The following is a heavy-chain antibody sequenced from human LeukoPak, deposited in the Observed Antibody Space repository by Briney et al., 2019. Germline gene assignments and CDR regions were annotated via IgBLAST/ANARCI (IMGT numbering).Heavy chain of an antibody. CDR2: IKEDGSEK. V-gene: IGHV3-7*05. J-gene: IGHJ4*02. CDR3: VRDGHQGTFTWC. D-gene: IGHD2-15*01. Sequence: GGSLRLSCAASGFTFSSDWMSWVRQAPGKGLEYVANIKEDGSEKYYVDSVKGRFTISRDNTKNSLYLQMNSLRGEDTAVYYCVRDGHQGTFTWCWGQGTLVTVSS. CDR1: GFTFSSDW.